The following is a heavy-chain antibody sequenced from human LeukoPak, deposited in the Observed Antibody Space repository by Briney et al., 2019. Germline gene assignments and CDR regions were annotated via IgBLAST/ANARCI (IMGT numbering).Heavy chain of an antibody. CDR3: ARHVSISDTSSRFDP. CDR1: GYSFSTYW. CDR2: IYPDDSNT. Sequence: GESLKISCKTSGYSFSTYWIGWVRQMPGKGLEWMGIIYPDDSNTRYSPSFQGQVTISVDKSISTAYLHWSSLKASDTAMYYCARHVSISDTSSRFDPWGQGTLVTVSS. V-gene: IGHV5-51*01. J-gene: IGHJ5*02. D-gene: IGHD5-12*01.